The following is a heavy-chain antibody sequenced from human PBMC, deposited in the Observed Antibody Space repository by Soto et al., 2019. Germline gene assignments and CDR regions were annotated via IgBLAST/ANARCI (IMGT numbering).Heavy chain of an antibody. CDR1: GSSINSYF. V-gene: IGHV4-59*01. D-gene: IGHD3-10*01. Sequence: SETLSLTCTVSGSSINSYFWSWIRQPPGKGLEWIGYIYYSGSTNYNPSLKSRVTMSVDTSKNRFSLKLTSVTAADTGMYYCARAYYGSGNYYRSFDSCGQGTPVTVSS. CDR2: IYYSGST. CDR3: ARAYYGSGNYYRSFDS. J-gene: IGHJ4*02.